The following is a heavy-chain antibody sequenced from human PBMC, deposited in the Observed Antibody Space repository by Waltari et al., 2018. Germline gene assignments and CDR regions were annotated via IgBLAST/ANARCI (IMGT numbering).Heavy chain of an antibody. V-gene: IGHV4-39*07. CDR3: ARHVLVTTVTKWGYWYFDL. CDR2: IYYSGST. D-gene: IGHD4-17*01. CDR1: GGSIRSSSFH. Sequence: QLQLQESGPGLVKPSETLSLTGTVSGGSIRSSSFHWGWIRQPPGKGLEWSGRIYYSGSTHYNPSLKRRVTIPVDTSKNQFSLKLGSVTAADTAVYYCARHVLVTTVTKWGYWYFDLWGRGTLVTVSS. J-gene: IGHJ2*01.